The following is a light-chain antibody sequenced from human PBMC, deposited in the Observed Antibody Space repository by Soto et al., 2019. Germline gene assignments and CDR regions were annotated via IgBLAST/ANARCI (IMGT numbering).Light chain of an antibody. Sequence: EIVMTPSPATLPVSPGERAILSCRASQSVSSSYLAWYQQNPGQAPRLLIYGASSRATGIPDRFSGSGSGTDFTLTISRLEPEDFAVYYCHQYDSWTFGQGTKVDIK. V-gene: IGKV3-20*01. CDR1: QSVSSSY. CDR3: HQYDSWT. J-gene: IGKJ1*01. CDR2: GAS.